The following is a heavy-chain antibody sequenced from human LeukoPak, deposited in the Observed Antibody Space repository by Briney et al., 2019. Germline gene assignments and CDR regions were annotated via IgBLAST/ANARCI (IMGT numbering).Heavy chain of an antibody. CDR1: GDSISSSNYY. Sequence: PSETLSLTCTVSGDSISSSNYYWSWIRQPAGKGLEWIGRIYTSGTTNYNPSLKSRVTMSVDTSRNQFSLKLSSVTAADTAVYYCARGPYCGGDCYFAYWGQGTLVTVSS. V-gene: IGHV4-61*02. J-gene: IGHJ4*02. CDR3: ARGPYCGGDCYFAY. CDR2: IYTSGTT. D-gene: IGHD2-21*01.